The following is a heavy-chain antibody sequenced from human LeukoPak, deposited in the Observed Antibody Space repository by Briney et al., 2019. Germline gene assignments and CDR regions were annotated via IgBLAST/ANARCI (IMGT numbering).Heavy chain of an antibody. CDR1: GGTFSSYA. J-gene: IGHJ4*02. Sequence: SVKASFKASGGTFSSYAISWVRQAPGQGLEWMGGIIPIFGTANYAQKFQGRVTITADESTSTAYMELSSLRSEDTAVYYCARGGGGVYCSGGSCYNYWGQGTLVTVSS. D-gene: IGHD2-15*01. V-gene: IGHV1-69*13. CDR3: ARGGGGVYCSGGSCYNY. CDR2: IIPIFGTA.